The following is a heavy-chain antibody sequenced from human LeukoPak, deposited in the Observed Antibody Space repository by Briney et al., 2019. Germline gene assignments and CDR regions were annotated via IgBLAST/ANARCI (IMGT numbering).Heavy chain of an antibody. D-gene: IGHD3-10*01. J-gene: IGHJ4*02. CDR1: GDSIRNY. V-gene: IGHV4-59*01. CDR2: IYHSGNT. CDR3: ARGNYGSGSYYVVQFDY. Sequence: SETLSLTCTVSGDSIRNYWSWIRQPPGKGLEWIGYIYHSGNTNYNPSLKSRLTMSIDTSKNQFSLKLNSVTVADTAVYFCARGNYGSGSYYVVQFDYWGQGVLVSVSS.